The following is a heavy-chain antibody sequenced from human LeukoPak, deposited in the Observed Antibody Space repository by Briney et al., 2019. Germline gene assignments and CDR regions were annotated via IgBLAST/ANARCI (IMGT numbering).Heavy chain of an antibody. CDR2: ICSSGSTI. Sequence: GGSLRLSCAASGFTFSSYEMNWVRRAPGKGLEWVSYICSSGSTIYYADSVKGRFTISRDNARTSLYLQMNSLRAEDTAVYYCARAQRVERYFDWLFSTNWFDPWGQGTLVTVSS. CDR3: ARAQRVERYFDWLFSTNWFDP. D-gene: IGHD3-9*01. J-gene: IGHJ5*02. CDR1: GFTFSSYE. V-gene: IGHV3-48*03.